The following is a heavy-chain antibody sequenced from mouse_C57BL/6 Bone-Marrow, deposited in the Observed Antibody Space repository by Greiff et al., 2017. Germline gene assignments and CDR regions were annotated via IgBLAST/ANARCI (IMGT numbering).Heavy chain of an antibody. CDR1: GYAFSSYW. CDR3: ARSSLLWWLLAWFAY. D-gene: IGHD2-3*01. V-gene: IGHV1-80*01. J-gene: IGHJ3*01. Sequence: QVQLQQSGAELVKPGASVKISCKASGYAFSSYWMNWVKQRPGQGLEWIGQIYPGDGDTNSNGKFKGKATLTADKSSSTAYMQLSSLTSEDSAVYYWARSSLLWWLLAWFAYWGQGTLVTVSA. CDR2: IYPGDGDT.